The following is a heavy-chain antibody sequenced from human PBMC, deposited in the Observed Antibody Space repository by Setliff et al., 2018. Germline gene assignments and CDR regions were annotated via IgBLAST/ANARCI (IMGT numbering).Heavy chain of an antibody. CDR3: ARDTYTIFGVVPSEAHAFDI. D-gene: IGHD3-3*01. V-gene: IGHV4-4*02. Sequence: SETLSLTCAVSGGSISSSNWWSWVRQPAGKGLEWIGHIYSSGSTNYNPSLKSRVTISVDRSKNQFSLKLSSVIAADTAVYYCARDTYTIFGVVPSEAHAFDIWGQGTMVTVSS. CDR2: IYSSGST. J-gene: IGHJ3*02. CDR1: GGSISSSNW.